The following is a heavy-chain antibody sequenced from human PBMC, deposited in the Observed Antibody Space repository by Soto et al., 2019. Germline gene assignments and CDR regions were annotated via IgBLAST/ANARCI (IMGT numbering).Heavy chain of an antibody. Sequence: GESLKISCQASGYTFTKYWVGWVRQMPGKGLEWMGIIYPDDSDTRYSPSFQGHVTISADKSISTAYLQWSSLKASDSATYYCARRGMLTDCDCFDYWGQGTLVTVSS. V-gene: IGHV5-51*01. CDR1: GYTFTKYW. CDR2: IYPDDSDT. CDR3: ARRGMLTDCDCFDY. J-gene: IGHJ4*02. D-gene: IGHD3-9*01.